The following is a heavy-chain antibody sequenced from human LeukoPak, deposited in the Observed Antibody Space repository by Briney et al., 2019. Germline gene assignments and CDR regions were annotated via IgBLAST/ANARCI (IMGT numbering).Heavy chain of an antibody. Sequence: PSETLSLTCAVSGGSISSGGYSWSWIRQPPGKGLEWIGYIYHSGSTYYNPSLKSRVTISVDRSKSQFSLKLSSVTAADTAVYYCARAEGLVPEAFDIWGQGTMVTVSS. CDR3: ARAEGLVPEAFDI. J-gene: IGHJ3*02. CDR2: IYHSGST. V-gene: IGHV4-30-2*01. CDR1: GGSISSGGYS. D-gene: IGHD6-19*01.